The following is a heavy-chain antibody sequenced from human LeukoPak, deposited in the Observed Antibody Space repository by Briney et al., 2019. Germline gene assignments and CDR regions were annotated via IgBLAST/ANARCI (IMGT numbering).Heavy chain of an antibody. J-gene: IGHJ2*01. D-gene: IGHD4-17*01. CDR2: IGGSGQNT. CDR3: AKAPPGDYPYWYFDL. Sequence: PGGSLRLSCAASGFTFSTYGMGWVRQGPGKGLQWVSTIGGSGQNTHYADSVKGRFTVSRDNSKNTLYLQINSLRAEDTAVYYCAKAPPGDYPYWYFDLWGRGTLVTDSS. V-gene: IGHV3-23*01. CDR1: GFTFSTYG.